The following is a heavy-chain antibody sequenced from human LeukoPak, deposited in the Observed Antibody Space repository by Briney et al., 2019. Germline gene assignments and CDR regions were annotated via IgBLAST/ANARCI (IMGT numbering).Heavy chain of an antibody. CDR1: GGSVSSGSYY. J-gene: IGHJ5*02. CDR2: IYYSGST. D-gene: IGHD6-13*01. CDR3: ARDRAAAVGTGRFDP. V-gene: IGHV4-61*01. Sequence: SETLSLTCTVSGGSVSSGSYYWSWIRQPPGKGLEWIGYIYYSGSTNYNPSLKSRVTISVDTSKNQFSLKLRSVTAADTAVYYCARDRAAAVGTGRFDPWGQGTLVTVSS.